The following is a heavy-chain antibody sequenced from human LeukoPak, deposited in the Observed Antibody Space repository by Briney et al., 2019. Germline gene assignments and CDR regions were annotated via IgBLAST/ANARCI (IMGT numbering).Heavy chain of an antibody. CDR3: ARTTEAHSWRTRYYDYYMDV. CDR1: RGSISRSAYY. CDR2: IYYTGST. V-gene: IGHV4-39*07. Sequence: SETLSLTCTVSRGSISRSAYYWGWIRQPPGKGLEWIGNIYYTGSTYYNPSLRSRVTISVDTSKNQFSLKLSSVTAADTAVYYCARTTEAHSWRTRYYDYYMDVWGKGTTVTVSS. J-gene: IGHJ6*03. D-gene: IGHD6-13*01.